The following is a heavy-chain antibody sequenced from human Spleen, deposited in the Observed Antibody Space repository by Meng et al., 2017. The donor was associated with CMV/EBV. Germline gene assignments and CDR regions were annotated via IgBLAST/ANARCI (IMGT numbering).Heavy chain of an antibody. CDR1: GFTFTTYC. CDR2: ISPSGTFI. CDR3: ARVGQPEIAARPNWFDP. D-gene: IGHD6-6*01. Sequence: GESLKISCAASGFTFTTYCMNWVRQAPGKGLEWVSSISPSGTFIYYADSVKGRFTISRDGAKNSLYLQMNSLRAEDTAVYYCARVGQPEIAARPNWFDPWGQGTLVTVSS. J-gene: IGHJ5*02. V-gene: IGHV3-21*01.